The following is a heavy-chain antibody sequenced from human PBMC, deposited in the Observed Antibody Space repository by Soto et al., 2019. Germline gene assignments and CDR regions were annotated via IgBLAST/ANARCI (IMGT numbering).Heavy chain of an antibody. CDR1: GGSIDSGAFS. CDR2: VTHSGTA. Sequence: SETLSLTCAVSGGSIDSGAFSLSRIRQPPGKGLEWIGYVTHSGTAYSIPSLNGRLTLSVDSSQTQFSLKLTSVTAADSAFYYCARIHWAQSSLDYWGRGILVTVSS. J-gene: IGHJ4*02. CDR3: ARIHWAQSSLDY. D-gene: IGHD6-19*01. V-gene: IGHV4-30-2*01.